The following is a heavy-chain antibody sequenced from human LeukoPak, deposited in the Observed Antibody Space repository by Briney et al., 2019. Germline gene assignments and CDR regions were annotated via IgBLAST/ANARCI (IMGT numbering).Heavy chain of an antibody. V-gene: IGHV1-2*06. CDR1: GYTFTGYY. D-gene: IGHD2-2*01. Sequence: ASVKVSCKASGYTFTGYYMHWVRQAPGQGLEWMGRINPNSGGTNYAQKFQGRVTMTRDTSISTAYMELSRLRSDDTAVYYCARLGDCSSTSCYDYYYYGMDVWGQGTTVTVSS. J-gene: IGHJ6*02. CDR2: INPNSGGT. CDR3: ARLGDCSSTSCYDYYYYGMDV.